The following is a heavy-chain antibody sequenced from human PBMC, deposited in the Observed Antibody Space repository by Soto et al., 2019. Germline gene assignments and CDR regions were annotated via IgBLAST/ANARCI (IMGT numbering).Heavy chain of an antibody. J-gene: IGHJ3*02. D-gene: IGHD3-10*01. Sequence: QVQLVESGGGVVQPGRSLRLSCAASGFTFSSYGMHWVRQAPGKGLEWVAVIWYDGSNKYYADSVKGRFTISRDNSKNTLYLQMNSLRAEDTAVYYCAGEGSVRGVRGAFDIWGQGTMVTVSS. CDR2: IWYDGSNK. CDR1: GFTFSSYG. V-gene: IGHV3-33*01. CDR3: AGEGSVRGVRGAFDI.